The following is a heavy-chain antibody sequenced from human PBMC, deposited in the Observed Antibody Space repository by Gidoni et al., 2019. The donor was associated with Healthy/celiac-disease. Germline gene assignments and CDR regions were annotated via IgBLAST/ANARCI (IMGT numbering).Heavy chain of an antibody. CDR3: AKDMSDGGKYYYGMDV. V-gene: IGHV3-9*01. Sequence: EVQLVESGGGLVQPGRSLRLSCAASGFTFDDYAMHWVRQAPGKGLEWVSGISWNSGSIGYVDSVKGRFTISRDNAKNSLYLQMNSLRAEDTALYYCAKDMSDGGKYYYGMDVWGQGTTVTVSS. D-gene: IGHD1-26*01. J-gene: IGHJ6*02. CDR1: GFTFDDYA. CDR2: ISWNSGSI.